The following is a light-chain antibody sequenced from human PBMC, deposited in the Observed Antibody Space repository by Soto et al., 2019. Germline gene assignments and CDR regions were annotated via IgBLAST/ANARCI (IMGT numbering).Light chain of an antibody. CDR3: EAWDDSLNGVV. CDR2: SNN. V-gene: IGLV1-44*01. CDR1: SSNIGSNN. J-gene: IGLJ2*01. Sequence: QSVLTQIPSASGTPGQRVNISCSGSSSNIGSNNVNWYQQLPGTAPKLLIYSNNQRPSGVPDRFSGSKSGTSASLAISGLQSEDEADYYCEAWDDSLNGVVFGGGTKVTVL.